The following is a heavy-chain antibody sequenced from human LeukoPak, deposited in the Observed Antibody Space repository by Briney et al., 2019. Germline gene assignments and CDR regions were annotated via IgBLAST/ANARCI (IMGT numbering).Heavy chain of an antibody. V-gene: IGHV4-38-2*02. J-gene: IGHJ4*02. CDR3: AREDEYDAWNEESSRDY. CDR2: IYYRGTT. CDR1: GYSISIGYY. D-gene: IGHD3-3*01. Sequence: SETLSLTCAVSGYSISIGYYWGWVRQPPGKGLEWIASIYYRGTTYYKASLKSRLTVSLDTSKNEFSLKVRSVTAADTAVYYCAREDEYDAWNEESSRDYWGQGILVTVSS.